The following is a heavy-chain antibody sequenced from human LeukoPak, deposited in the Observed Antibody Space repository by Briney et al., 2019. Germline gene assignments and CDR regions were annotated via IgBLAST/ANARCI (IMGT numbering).Heavy chain of an antibody. V-gene: IGHV3-33*01. CDR2: IWYDGSNK. Sequence: GGSLRLSCAASGFTFSSYGMHWVRQAPGKGLEWVAVIWYDGSNKYYADSVKGRFTISRDNSKNTLYLQMNSLRAENTAVYYCASGSQVALFDYWGQGTLVTVSS. CDR1: GFTFSSYG. D-gene: IGHD2-15*01. CDR3: ASGSQVALFDY. J-gene: IGHJ4*02.